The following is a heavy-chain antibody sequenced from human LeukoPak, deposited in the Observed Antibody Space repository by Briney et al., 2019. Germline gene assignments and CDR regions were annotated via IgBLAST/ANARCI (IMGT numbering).Heavy chain of an antibody. D-gene: IGHD1-26*01. V-gene: IGHV3-74*01. J-gene: IGHJ4*02. CDR3: VRDGVGAPPFDY. CDR1: VFTFSSYS. Sequence: HPGGSLRLSCAASVFTFSSYSMHWVRQTRRKGQVWVSRIKGDGSSISHADSVKGRFTISRDNAKNTLDLQMNNLRVEDTAVYYCVRDGVGAPPFDYWGEGVLVTVSS. CDR2: IKGDGSSI.